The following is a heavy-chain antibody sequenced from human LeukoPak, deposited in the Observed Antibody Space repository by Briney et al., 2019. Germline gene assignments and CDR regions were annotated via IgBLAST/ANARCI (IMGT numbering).Heavy chain of an antibody. CDR2: INPNSGGT. D-gene: IGHD2/OR15-2a*01. V-gene: IGHV1-2*02. J-gene: IGHJ4*02. CDR3: VRQISSY. Sequence: ASVKVSCKTSGYTFTDYYIHWVRQAPGQGLEWMGWINPNSGGTNYAQKFQGRVTMTRDTSISTAYIELSRLTSDDTAVYYCVRQISSYWGQGTLVTVSS. CDR1: GYTFTDYY.